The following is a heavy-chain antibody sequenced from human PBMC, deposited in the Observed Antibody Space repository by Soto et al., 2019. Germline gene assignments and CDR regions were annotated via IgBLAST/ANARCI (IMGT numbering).Heavy chain of an antibody. D-gene: IGHD2-15*01. CDR2: IYYSGST. CDR1: GGSISSSSYY. V-gene: IGHV4-39*01. J-gene: IGHJ4*02. Sequence: PSETLSLTCTVSGGSISSSSYYWGWIRQPPGKGLEWIGSIYYSGSTYYNPSLKSRVTISVDTSKNQFSLKLSSVTAADTAVYYCARNIVVVVAALSEFDYWGQGTLVTVSS. CDR3: ARNIVVVVAALSEFDY.